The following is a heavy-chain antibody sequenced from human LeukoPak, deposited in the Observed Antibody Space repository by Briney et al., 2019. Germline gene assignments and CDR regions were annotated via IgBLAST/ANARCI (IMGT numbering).Heavy chain of an antibody. Sequence: PSETLSLTCTVSGGSISRGDYYWSWIRQPPGKGLEWIGYTYYSGSTYYHPSLKNRVSISVDTSKNQFSLNLSSVTAADTAVYYCARPYYYDSRIDPWGQGTLVTVSS. CDR3: ARPYYYDSRIDP. CDR2: TYYSGST. D-gene: IGHD3-22*01. V-gene: IGHV4-30-4*01. J-gene: IGHJ5*02. CDR1: GGSISRGDYY.